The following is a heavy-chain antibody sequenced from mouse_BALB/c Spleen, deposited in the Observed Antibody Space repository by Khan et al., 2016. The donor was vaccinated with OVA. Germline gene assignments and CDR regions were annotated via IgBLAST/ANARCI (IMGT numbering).Heavy chain of an antibody. Sequence: QVQLQQSGAELARPGASVKLSCKASGYSFTDHYINWVKQRTGQGLEWIGEISPGSRDTYYNEKFKGKATLTADKSSSTAYMQLSSLTSEASAVYFCARRNYFGYTFAYWGQGTLVTVSA. CDR3: ARRNYFGYTFAY. J-gene: IGHJ3*01. D-gene: IGHD1-2*01. V-gene: IGHV1-77*01. CDR1: GYSFTDHY. CDR2: ISPGSRDT.